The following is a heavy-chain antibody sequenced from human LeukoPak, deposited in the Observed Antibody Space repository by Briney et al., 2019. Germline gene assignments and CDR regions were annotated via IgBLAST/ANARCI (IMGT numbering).Heavy chain of an antibody. J-gene: IGHJ4*02. Sequence: GGSLRLSCAASGFTFSSYAMSWVRQAPGKGLEWVSAISGSGGSTYYADSVKGRFTISRDNSKNTLYLQMNSLRAEDTAVYYCAKDHLGYCSGGSCPNDYWGQRTLVTVSS. CDR1: GFTFSSYA. CDR3: AKDHLGYCSGGSCPNDY. CDR2: ISGSGGST. V-gene: IGHV3-23*01. D-gene: IGHD2-15*01.